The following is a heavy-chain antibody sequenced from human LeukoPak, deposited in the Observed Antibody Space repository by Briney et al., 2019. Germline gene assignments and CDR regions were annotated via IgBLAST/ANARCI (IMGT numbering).Heavy chain of an antibody. CDR2: IYYSGST. J-gene: IGHJ6*02. CDR3: ARGYGDYDYGMDV. V-gene: IGHV4-30-4*01. D-gene: IGHD4-17*01. Sequence: SETLSLTCTVSGGSISSGDYYWSWIRQPPGKGLEWIGYIYYSGSTYYNPSLKSRVTISVDTSKNQFSLKLSSMTAADTAVYYCARGYGDYDYGMDVWGQGTTVTVSS. CDR1: GGSISSGDYY.